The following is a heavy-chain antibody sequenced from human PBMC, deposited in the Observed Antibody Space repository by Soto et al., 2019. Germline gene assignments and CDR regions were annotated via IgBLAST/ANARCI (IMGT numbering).Heavy chain of an antibody. J-gene: IGHJ4*02. CDR1: GNTHTIYF. Sequence: QVEMVQSGAEVKQPGASVRVSCKASGNTHTIYFIHWLRQAPGQGLEWMGWINSVRGGANYAPRFQGRASMSRDRSSAKAFMVLSGLRSDYTAVYYCARVGSYYAQWGQGTLVTVSS. CDR3: ARVGSYYAQ. D-gene: IGHD3-10*01. V-gene: IGHV1-2*02. CDR2: INSVRGGA.